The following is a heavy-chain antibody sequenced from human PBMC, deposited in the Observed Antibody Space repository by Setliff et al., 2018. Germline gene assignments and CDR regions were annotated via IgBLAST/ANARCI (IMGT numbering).Heavy chain of an antibody. J-gene: IGHJ3*02. CDR3: ARVGPLTDDAFDI. Sequence: GESLKISCKGSGYSFTNYWIAWVRQMPGKGLEYMGIIYPADSDTTYSPSFQGQVTISADKSINTAYLQWSSLKASDTAIYYCARVGPLTDDAFDIWGQGTMVTV. CDR1: GYSFTNYW. V-gene: IGHV5-51*01. D-gene: IGHD1-26*01. CDR2: IYPADSDT.